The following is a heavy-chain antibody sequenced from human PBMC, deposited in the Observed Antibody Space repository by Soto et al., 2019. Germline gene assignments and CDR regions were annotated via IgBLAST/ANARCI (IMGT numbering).Heavy chain of an antibody. CDR2: ISSSSSTI. V-gene: IGHV3-48*02. Sequence: EVQLVESGGGLVQPGGSLRLSCAASGFTFSSYSMNWVRQAPGKGLEWVSYISSSSSTIYYADSVKGRFTISRDNAKNSLYLQMNSLRDEDTAVYYCARGTVQRRRYFDWFPPPEDYWGQGTLVTVSS. CDR1: GFTFSSYS. D-gene: IGHD3-9*01. CDR3: ARGTVQRRRYFDWFPPPEDY. J-gene: IGHJ4*02.